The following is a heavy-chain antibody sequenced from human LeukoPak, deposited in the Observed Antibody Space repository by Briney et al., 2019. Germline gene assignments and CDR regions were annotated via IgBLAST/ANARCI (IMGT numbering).Heavy chain of an antibody. V-gene: IGHV1-69*04. CDR1: GGTFSSYA. J-gene: IGHJ4*02. CDR2: ISTYYNIA. D-gene: IGHD3-22*01. CDR3: STQDYSDSGGSGSYLDY. Sequence: ASVKVSCTASGGTFSSYAVSWVRQAPGQGLEWMGSISTYYNIANFAQTFQGRFTFSADKSTSTAYMEPSSVRSEDTALYYCSTQDYSDSGGSGSYLDYWGQGTLVTVSS.